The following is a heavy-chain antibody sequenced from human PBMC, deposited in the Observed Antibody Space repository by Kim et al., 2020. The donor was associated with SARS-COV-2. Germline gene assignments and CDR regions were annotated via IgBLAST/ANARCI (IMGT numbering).Heavy chain of an antibody. D-gene: IGHD2-2*01. J-gene: IGHJ5*02. Sequence: GGSLRLSCAASGFTFSSYAMHWVRQAPGKGLEWVAVISYDGSNKYYADSVKGRFTISRDNSKNTLYLQMNSLRAEDTAVYYCARTKPYCSSTSCRIREGWFDPWGQGTLVTVSS. CDR2: ISYDGSNK. CDR1: GFTFSSYA. CDR3: ARTKPYCSSTSCRIREGWFDP. V-gene: IGHV3-30-3*01.